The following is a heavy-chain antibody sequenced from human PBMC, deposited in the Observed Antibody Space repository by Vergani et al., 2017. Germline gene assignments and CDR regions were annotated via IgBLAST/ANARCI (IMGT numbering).Heavy chain of an antibody. D-gene: IGHD2-15*01. CDR3: AKDVRYCSRGSCYSHAFDI. J-gene: IGHJ3*02. CDR2: ISGSGGST. Sequence: EVQLLESGGGLVQPGGSLRLSCAASGFTFSSYAMSWVRQAPGKGLEWVSAISGSGGSTYYADSVKGRFTISRDNSKNTLYLQMNSLRAEDTAVYYCAKDVRYCSRGSCYSHAFDIWGQGTMVTVSS. V-gene: IGHV3-23*01. CDR1: GFTFSSYA.